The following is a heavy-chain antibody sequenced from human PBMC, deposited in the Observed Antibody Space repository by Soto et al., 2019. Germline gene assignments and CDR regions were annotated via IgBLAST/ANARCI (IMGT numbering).Heavy chain of an antibody. V-gene: IGHV1-69*06. CDR3: ARNRREMYYYDRSGYYHDAFDI. Sequence: GASVKVSGKASGGTFSSYAISWVRQAPGQGLEWMGGIIPIFGTANYAQKFQGRVTITADKSTSTAYMELSSLRSEDTAVYYCARNRREMYYYDRSGYYHDAFDIWGQGTMVTVSS. J-gene: IGHJ3*02. CDR1: GGTFSSYA. D-gene: IGHD3-22*01. CDR2: IIPIFGTA.